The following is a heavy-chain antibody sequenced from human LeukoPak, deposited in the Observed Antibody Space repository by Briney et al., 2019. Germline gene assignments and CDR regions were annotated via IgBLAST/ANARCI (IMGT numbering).Heavy chain of an antibody. Sequence: PGGSLRLSCAASGFTFSSYAMSWVRQAPGKGLEWVSAISGSGGSTYYADSVKGRFTISRDNSKNTLYLQMNSLRAEDTAVYYCANSRQLYSSGWYYFDYWGQGTLVTVSS. CDR3: ANSRQLYSSGWYYFDY. V-gene: IGHV3-23*01. D-gene: IGHD6-19*01. J-gene: IGHJ4*02. CDR1: GFTFSSYA. CDR2: ISGSGGST.